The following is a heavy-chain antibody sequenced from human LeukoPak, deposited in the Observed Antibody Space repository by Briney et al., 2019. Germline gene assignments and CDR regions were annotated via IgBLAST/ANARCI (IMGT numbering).Heavy chain of an antibody. CDR1: GFSFSNYW. CDR2: INGDGSHS. D-gene: IGHD2-2*01. CDR3: ARHDCTSANCPLDY. V-gene: IGHV3-7*03. J-gene: IGHJ4*02. Sequence: AGGSLRLSCAASGFSFSNYWMTWVRQAPGKGLERVADINGDGSHSYCVDSVKGRFTLSRDNAKNSLSLQMNSLRAEDTALYYCARHDCTSANCPLDYWGQGTLVAVSS.